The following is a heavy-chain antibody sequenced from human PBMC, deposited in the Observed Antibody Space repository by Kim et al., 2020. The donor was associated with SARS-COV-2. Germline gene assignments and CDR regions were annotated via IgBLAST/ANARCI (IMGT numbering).Heavy chain of an antibody. D-gene: IGHD4-17*01. Sequence: TEFAPKFQGRLSVTRDTSISTTYMELSRLTSDDTAVYYCARNYGDLDVWGQGTLVTVSS. CDR2: T. J-gene: IGHJ4*02. CDR3: ARNYGDLDV. V-gene: IGHV1-2*02.